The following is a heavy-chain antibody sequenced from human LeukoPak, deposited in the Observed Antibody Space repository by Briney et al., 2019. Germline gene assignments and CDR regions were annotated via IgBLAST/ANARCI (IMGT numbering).Heavy chain of an antibody. CDR2: ITPYSGNT. CDR1: GYTFTDYG. Sequence: ASVKVSCKSSGYTFTDYGITWVRQAPGQGLEWMGWITPYSGNTNYAQKLQGRVTMTTDTSMSTAYMDLRSLKSDDTAVYYCARVCHWDADNTRGDPVDYWGQGTLVTVSS. J-gene: IGHJ4*02. V-gene: IGHV1-18*01. D-gene: IGHD1-1*01. CDR3: ARVCHWDADNTRGDPVDY.